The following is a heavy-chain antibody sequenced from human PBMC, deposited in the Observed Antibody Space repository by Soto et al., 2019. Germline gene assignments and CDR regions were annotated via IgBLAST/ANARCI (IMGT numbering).Heavy chain of an antibody. CDR3: AHFSDLEWFDP. CDR2: IFYTVST. Sequence: HVQLQESGPGLVRPSETLSLTCTVSGGSLSRYFWSWIRQSPGKGLEWIGDIFYTVSTNYNPSLKSRVTISIDASKHQFSLKLRSLTAADTAVYYCAHFSDLEWFDPWGQGTLVTVSS. CDR1: GGSLSRYF. J-gene: IGHJ5*02. V-gene: IGHV4-59*01. D-gene: IGHD1-26*01.